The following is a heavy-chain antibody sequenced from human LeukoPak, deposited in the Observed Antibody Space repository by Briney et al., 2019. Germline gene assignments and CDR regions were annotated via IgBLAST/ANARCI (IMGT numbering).Heavy chain of an antibody. V-gene: IGHV1-69*05. D-gene: IGHD2-2*01. CDR2: IIPIFGTA. CDR3: ARGGHCSSTSCYYYYYYMDV. J-gene: IGHJ6*03. CDR1: GYTFTGYY. Sequence: ASVKVSCKASGYTFTGYYMHWVRQAPGQGLEWMGGIIPIFGTANYAQKFQGRVTITTDESTSTAYMELSSLRSEDTAVYYCARGGHCSSTSCYYYYYYMDVWGKGTTVTVSS.